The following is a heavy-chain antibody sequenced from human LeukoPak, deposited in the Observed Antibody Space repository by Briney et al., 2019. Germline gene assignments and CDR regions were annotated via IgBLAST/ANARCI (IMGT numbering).Heavy chain of an antibody. D-gene: IGHD7-27*01. CDR1: EYTFTGYY. Sequence: GASVKVSCTASEYTFTGYYMHWVRQAPGQGLEWMGRINPNSGGTNYAQKFQGRVTMTRDTSISTAYMELSGLRSDDTAVYYCARADWGSGIYYFDYWGQGALVTVSS. CDR2: INPNSGGT. CDR3: ARADWGSGIYYFDY. V-gene: IGHV1-2*06. J-gene: IGHJ4*02.